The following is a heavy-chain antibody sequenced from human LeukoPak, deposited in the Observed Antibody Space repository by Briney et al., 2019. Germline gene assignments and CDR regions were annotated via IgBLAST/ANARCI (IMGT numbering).Heavy chain of an antibody. J-gene: IGHJ5*02. D-gene: IGHD3-22*01. CDR1: GGSISSYY. CDR2: IYYSGST. Sequence: SETLSLTCTVSGGSISSYYWSWIRQPPGKGLEWIGYIYYSGSTNYNPSLKSRVTISVDTSKNQSSLKLSSVTAADTAVYYCARAEQMYYYDSSGYYGSDWFDPWGQGTLVTVSS. V-gene: IGHV4-59*01. CDR3: ARAEQMYYYDSSGYYGSDWFDP.